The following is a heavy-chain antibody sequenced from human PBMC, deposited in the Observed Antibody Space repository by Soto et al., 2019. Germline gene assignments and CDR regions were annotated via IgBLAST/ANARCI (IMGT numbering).Heavy chain of an antibody. Sequence: SETLSLTCNVSGSSFIDPHYYWSWVRQPPGKGLEWIGYVYYIGSTYYNPSLKSRVTMSLDTSNNLFSLKLSSVTAADTAVYYCARETAGRGLYAMDVWGQGTTVTVSS. CDR3: ARETAGRGLYAMDV. V-gene: IGHV4-30-4*01. D-gene: IGHD2-2*01. CDR1: GSSFIDPHYY. CDR2: VYYIGST. J-gene: IGHJ6*02.